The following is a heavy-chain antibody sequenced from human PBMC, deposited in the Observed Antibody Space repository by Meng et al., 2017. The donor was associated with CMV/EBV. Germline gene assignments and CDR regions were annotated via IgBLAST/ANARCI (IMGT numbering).Heavy chain of an antibody. Sequence: GGSLRLSCAASGFTFSSYSMNWVRQAPGKGLEWVSSISSSSSYIYYADSVTGRFTISRDNAKNSLYLQMNSLRAEDTAVYYCARDAYYYGSGSYSEVDYWGQGTLVTVSS. CDR2: ISSSSSYI. V-gene: IGHV3-21*01. J-gene: IGHJ4*02. CDR3: ARDAYYYGSGSYSEVDY. CDR1: GFTFSSYS. D-gene: IGHD3-10*01.